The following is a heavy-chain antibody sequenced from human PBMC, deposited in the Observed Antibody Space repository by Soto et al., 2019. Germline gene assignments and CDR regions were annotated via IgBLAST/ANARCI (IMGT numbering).Heavy chain of an antibody. CDR2: IYHSGST. J-gene: IGHJ4*02. V-gene: IGHV4-4*02. D-gene: IGHD3-16*01. Sequence: PSETLSLTCTVSGGSISSSNWWSWVRQPPGKGLEWIGEIYHSGSTNYNPSLKSRVTMSVDKSKNQFSLKLSSVTAADTAVYYYARVEVLTFGGVFQGYDYWGQGTLVTVSS. CDR1: GGSISSSNW. CDR3: ARVEVLTFGGVFQGYDY.